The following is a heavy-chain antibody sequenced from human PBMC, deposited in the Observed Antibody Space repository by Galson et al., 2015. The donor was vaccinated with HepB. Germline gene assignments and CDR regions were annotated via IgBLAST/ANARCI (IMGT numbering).Heavy chain of an antibody. J-gene: IGHJ5*02. CDR2: INAGNGNT. CDR3: ARGSRPTTGGALRPNWFDP. CDR1: GYTFTSYA. D-gene: IGHD1-1*01. Sequence: SVKVSCKASGYTFTSYAMHWVRQAPGQRLEWMGWINAGNGNTKYSQKFQGRVTITRDTSASTAYMELSSLRSEDTAVYYCARGSRPTTGGALRPNWFDPWGQGTLVTVSS. V-gene: IGHV1-3*01.